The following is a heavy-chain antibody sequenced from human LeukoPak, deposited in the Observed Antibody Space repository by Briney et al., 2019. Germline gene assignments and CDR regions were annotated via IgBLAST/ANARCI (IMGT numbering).Heavy chain of an antibody. D-gene: IGHD3-10*01. Sequence: GGSLRLSCAASGFTFSSYGMHWVRQAPGKGLEWVAFIRYDGSNKYYADSVKGRFTISRDNSKNTLYLQMNSLRAEDTAVYYCARGGKELPGRWFGELESAFDIWGQGTMVTVSS. CDR2: IRYDGSNK. CDR3: ARGGKELPGRWFGELESAFDI. V-gene: IGHV3-30*02. J-gene: IGHJ3*02. CDR1: GFTFSSYG.